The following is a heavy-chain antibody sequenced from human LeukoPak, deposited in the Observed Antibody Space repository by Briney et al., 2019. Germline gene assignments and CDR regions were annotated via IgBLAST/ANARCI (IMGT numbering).Heavy chain of an antibody. V-gene: IGHV3-53*01. J-gene: IGHJ4*02. CDR1: GFTVSSNY. D-gene: IGHD3-22*01. CDR2: IYSGGST. Sequence: PGGSLRLSCAASGFTVSSNYMSWVRQAPGKGLEWVSVIYSGGSTYYADSVKGRFTISRDNSKNTLYLQMNSLRAEDTAVYYCASVYYDSSGYYDCWGQGTLVTVSS. CDR3: ASVYYDSSGYYDC.